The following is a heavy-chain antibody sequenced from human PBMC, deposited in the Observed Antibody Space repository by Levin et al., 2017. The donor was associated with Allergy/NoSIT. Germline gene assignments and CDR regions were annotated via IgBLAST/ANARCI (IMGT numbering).Heavy chain of an antibody. Sequence: GESLKISCAASGFTFSSYAMSWVRQAPGKGLEWVSLISGSGGSTYYADSVKGRFTISRDNSKNTLYLQMNSLRADDTAVYYCAKVPLGGDVLGYWGQGTLVTVS. J-gene: IGHJ4*02. V-gene: IGHV3-23*01. D-gene: IGHD4-17*01. CDR3: AKVPLGGDVLGY. CDR2: ISGSGGST. CDR1: GFTFSSYA.